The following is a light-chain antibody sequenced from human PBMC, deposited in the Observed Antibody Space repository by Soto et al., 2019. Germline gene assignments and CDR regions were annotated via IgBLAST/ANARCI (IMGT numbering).Light chain of an antibody. V-gene: IGKV3-20*01. CDR2: GAS. Sequence: EXVLXXXPGTLSLSPGERATLSCRASQSVSSSYLAWYQQKPGQAPRLLIYGASSRATGIPDRFSGSGSGRDFTLTISRLEPEDFAVYYCQQYGSSPYTFGQGTKLEIK. CDR1: QSVSSSY. CDR3: QQYGSSPYT. J-gene: IGKJ2*01.